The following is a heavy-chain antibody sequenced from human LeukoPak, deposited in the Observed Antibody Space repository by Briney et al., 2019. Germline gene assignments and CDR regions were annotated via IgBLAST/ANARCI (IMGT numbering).Heavy chain of an antibody. Sequence: SETQSLTCTVSGGSIGSSYWSWIRQPPGKGLEWIGYIYYSGSTNYNPSLKSRGTISVDTSKNQLSLRLTSVTAADTAVYYCASTGSSSNWYFDPWGQGTLVTVSS. J-gene: IGHJ5*02. D-gene: IGHD6-13*01. V-gene: IGHV4-59*08. CDR1: GGSIGSSY. CDR3: ASTGSSSNWYFDP. CDR2: IYYSGST.